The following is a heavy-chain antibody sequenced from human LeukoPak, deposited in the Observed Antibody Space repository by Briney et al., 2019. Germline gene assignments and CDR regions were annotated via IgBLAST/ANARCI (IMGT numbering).Heavy chain of an antibody. CDR2: ISADNGNT. D-gene: IGHD5-24*01. CDR3: AKATEWHQLDV. CDR1: GYTFPSFG. V-gene: IGHV1-18*01. Sequence: GASVKVSCKSSGYTFPSFGISWLRQAPGQGLEWMGWISADNGNTKYAQKVQGRVTMTTDTSTSTAHMELRSLRSDDTAVYYCAKATEWHQLDVWGQGSLVTVSS. J-gene: IGHJ4*02.